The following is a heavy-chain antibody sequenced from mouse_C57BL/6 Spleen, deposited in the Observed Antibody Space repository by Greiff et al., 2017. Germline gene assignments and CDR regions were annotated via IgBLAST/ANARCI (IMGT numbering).Heavy chain of an antibody. D-gene: IGHD2-4*01. CDR3: ARGGDYYDYPAWFAY. CDR2: IYPGDGDT. Sequence: VKLMESGAELVKPGASVKISCKASGYAFSSYWMNWVKQRPGKGLEWIGQIYPGDGDTNYNGKFKGKATLTADKSSSTAYMQLSSLTSEDSAVYFCARGGDYYDYPAWFAYWGQGTLVTVSA. J-gene: IGHJ3*01. CDR1: GYAFSSYW. V-gene: IGHV1-80*01.